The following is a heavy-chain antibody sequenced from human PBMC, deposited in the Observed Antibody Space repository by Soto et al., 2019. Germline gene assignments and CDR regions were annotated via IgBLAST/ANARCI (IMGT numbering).Heavy chain of an antibody. CDR1: GFTFSDHI. CDR3: AREITYYYDSSGYGYYYYGMDV. V-gene: IGHV3-33*08. D-gene: IGHD3-22*01. CDR2: IWYDGSNK. J-gene: IGHJ6*02. Sequence: GGSLRLSCVASGFTFSDHIMDWVRQAPGKGLEWVAGIWYDGSNKYYADSVKGRFTISRDNSKNTLYLQMNSLRAEDTAVYYCAREITYYYDSSGYGYYYYGMDVWGQGTTVTVSS.